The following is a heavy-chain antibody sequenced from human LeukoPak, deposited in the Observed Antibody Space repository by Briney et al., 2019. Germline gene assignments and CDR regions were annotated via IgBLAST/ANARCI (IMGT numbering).Heavy chain of an antibody. J-gene: IGHJ6*02. V-gene: IGHV4-4*02. CDR3: ARGVWGVAAGEYYYNGMDV. CDR2: INHSGRT. D-gene: IGHD6-13*01. Sequence: SETLSLTCGVSGGSISNTNWWTWVRQPPGKGLEWIGEINHSGRTKYNPSLKSRVTISVDMSKNQFSLKLSSVTAADTAVYYCARGVWGVAAGEYYYNGMDVWGQGTTVTVSS. CDR1: GGSISNTNW.